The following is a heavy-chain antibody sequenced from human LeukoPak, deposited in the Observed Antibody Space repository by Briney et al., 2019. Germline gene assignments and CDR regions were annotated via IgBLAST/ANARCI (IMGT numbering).Heavy chain of an antibody. CDR2: ISAYNGNT. J-gene: IGHJ4*02. V-gene: IGHV1-18*01. CDR3: ARDFCSSTSCYVMGDY. CDR1: GYTFTSYG. Sequence: ASVKVSCKASGYTFTSYGISWVRQAPGQGLEWMGWISAYNGNTNYAQKLQGRVTMTTDTSTSTAYMELRSLRSDDTAVYYCARDFCSSTSCYVMGDYWGQGTLVTVSS. D-gene: IGHD2-2*01.